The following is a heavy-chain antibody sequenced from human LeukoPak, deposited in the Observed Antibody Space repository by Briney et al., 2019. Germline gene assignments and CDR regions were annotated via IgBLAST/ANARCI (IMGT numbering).Heavy chain of an antibody. CDR3: ATGFYSTNIVGAPVSFDY. CDR2: FDPEDGET. D-gene: IGHD1-26*01. CDR1: GYTPTELS. V-gene: IGHV1-24*01. Sequence: ASVKVSRKVSGYTPTELSMHWVRQAPGKGLEWRGGFDPEDGETIYAQKFQGRVTMTEDTSTDTAYMELSSLRSEDTAVYYCATGFYSTNIVGAPVSFDYWGQGTLVTVSS. J-gene: IGHJ4*02.